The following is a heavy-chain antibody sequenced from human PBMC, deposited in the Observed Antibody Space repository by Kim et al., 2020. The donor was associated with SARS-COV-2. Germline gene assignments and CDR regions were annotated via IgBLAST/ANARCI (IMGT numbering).Heavy chain of an antibody. CDR3: ARWGGPFLRGAKREF. CDR1: GGSVSSTTYY. D-gene: IGHD3-10*01. V-gene: IGHV4-39*01. J-gene: IGHJ4*02. CDR2: FHDGET. Sequence: SETLSLTCKVSGGSVSSTTYYWGWVRQPPGKGLEWIASFHDGETFNNPSLKNRVTISVDTSKNQFSLRLRTVAAADTAVYFCARWGGPFLRGAKREFWGQGTLVTVSS.